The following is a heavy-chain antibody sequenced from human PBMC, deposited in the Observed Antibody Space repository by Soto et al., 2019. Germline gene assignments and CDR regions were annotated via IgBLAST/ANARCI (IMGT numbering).Heavy chain of an antibody. CDR2: ISSGASNM. CDR3: ARESEDLTSNFDY. V-gene: IGHV3-48*03. CDR1: GFAFSGFE. J-gene: IGHJ4*02. Sequence: PGGSLRLSCAASGFAFSGFEMNWVRQAPGKGLEWVSYISSGASNMYYADSVKGRFTISRDNAQSSLYLQMNSLRVEDTAVYYCARESEDLTSNFDYWGQGTLVTVSS.